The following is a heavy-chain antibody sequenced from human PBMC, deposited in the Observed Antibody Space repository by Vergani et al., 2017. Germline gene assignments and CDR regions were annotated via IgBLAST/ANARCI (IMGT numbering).Heavy chain of an antibody. CDR3: ARESYYEWGLDFDY. D-gene: IGHD3-22*01. J-gene: IGHJ4*02. CDR1: GYSISSGYY. Sequence: QVQLQESGPGLVKPSETLSLTCTVSGYSISSGYYWGWIRQPPGKGLEWCGSIYHSGNTYYNPSLKSRVTISVDTSKNQFSLKLSSVTAADTAVYYCARESYYEWGLDFDYWGQGTLVTVSS. CDR2: IYHSGNT. V-gene: IGHV4-38-2*02.